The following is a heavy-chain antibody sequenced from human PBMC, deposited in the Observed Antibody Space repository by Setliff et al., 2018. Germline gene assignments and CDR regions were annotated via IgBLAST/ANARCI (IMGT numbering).Heavy chain of an antibody. CDR2: ISDSGGST. CDR1: GFTLSTYA. Sequence: GGSLRLSCVASGFTLSTYAMSWVRQAPGKGLEWVSVISDSGGSTYYADSVKGRFTISRDNSKNTLYLQMLSLRAEDTAVYYCAKGGSTSCYTEADYWGQGTLVTVSS. J-gene: IGHJ4*02. V-gene: IGHV3-23*01. D-gene: IGHD2-2*02. CDR3: AKGGSTSCYTEADY.